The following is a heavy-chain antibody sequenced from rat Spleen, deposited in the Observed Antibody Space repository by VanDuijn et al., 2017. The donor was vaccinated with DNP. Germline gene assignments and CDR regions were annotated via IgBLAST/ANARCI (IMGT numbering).Heavy chain of an antibody. CDR1: GYSITITY. V-gene: IGHV3-1*01. CDR3: ASPRSLIY. J-gene: IGHJ3*01. Sequence: EVQLQESGPGLVKPSQSLSLTCSLTGYSITITYCGWVRQFPGNKMEWIGHISSSGSATYNPYLTSRLSITRDTSKNQIFLQLNSVTTEDTGTYCCASPRSLIYWGQGTLVTVSS. CDR2: ISSSGSA.